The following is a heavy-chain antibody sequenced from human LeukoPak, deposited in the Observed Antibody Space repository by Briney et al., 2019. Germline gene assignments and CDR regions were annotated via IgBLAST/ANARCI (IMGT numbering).Heavy chain of an antibody. J-gene: IGHJ4*02. Sequence: GGSLRLSCAASGFTFSSYSMNWVRQAPGKGLEWVSSISSSSSYIYYADSVKGRFTISRDNAKNSLYLQMNSLRAEDTAVYYCARASIVGATRSFDYWGQGTLATVSS. D-gene: IGHD1-26*01. CDR1: GFTFSSYS. CDR2: ISSSSSYI. CDR3: ARASIVGATRSFDY. V-gene: IGHV3-21*01.